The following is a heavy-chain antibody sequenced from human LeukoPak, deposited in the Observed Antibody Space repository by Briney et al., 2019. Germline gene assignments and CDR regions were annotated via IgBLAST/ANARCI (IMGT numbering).Heavy chain of an antibody. CDR1: GYTFTSYG. D-gene: IGHD4-17*01. CDR2: ISAYNGNT. Sequence: ASVKVSCKASGYTFTSYGISWVRQAPGQGLEWMGWISAYNGNTNYAQKLRGRVTMTTDTSTSTAYMELRSLRSDDTAVYYCARKGDYGDYVVGEDWFDPWGQGTLVTVSS. CDR3: ARKGDYGDYVVGEDWFDP. V-gene: IGHV1-18*01. J-gene: IGHJ5*02.